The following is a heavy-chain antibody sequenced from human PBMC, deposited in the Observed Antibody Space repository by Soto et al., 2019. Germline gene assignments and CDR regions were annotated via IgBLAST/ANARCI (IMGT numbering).Heavy chain of an antibody. CDR2: IYWDDDQ. CDR3: AHAFGGTSWPNDAFDI. V-gene: IGHV2-5*02. CDR1: GFSLSGDGVG. J-gene: IGHJ3*02. D-gene: IGHD3-3*02. Sequence: QITLKESGPTLVKPTQSLTLTCTVSGFSLSGDGVGVGWIRQPPGKALEWLALIYWDDDQRHSPSLKTRLTFTKDTSKNQVVLTMTNMDPVDTATYYCAHAFGGTSWPNDAFDIWGQGTVVTVSS.